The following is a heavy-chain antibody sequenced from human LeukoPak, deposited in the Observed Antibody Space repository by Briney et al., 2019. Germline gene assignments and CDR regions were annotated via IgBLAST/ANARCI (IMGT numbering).Heavy chain of an antibody. D-gene: IGHD2-2*01. CDR2: TSSSSSYM. CDR1: GFTFSSYT. J-gene: IGHJ4*02. V-gene: IGHV3-21*01. Sequence: PGGSLRLSCAASGFTFSSYTMNWVRQAPGKGLEWVSSTSSSSSYMYYADSVKGRFTISRDNAKNSLYLQMNSLRAEDTAVYYCAVVFAGYFDYWGQGTLVTVSS. CDR3: AVVFAGYFDY.